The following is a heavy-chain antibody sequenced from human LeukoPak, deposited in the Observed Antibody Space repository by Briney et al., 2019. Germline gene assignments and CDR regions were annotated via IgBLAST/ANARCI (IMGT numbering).Heavy chain of an antibody. CDR1: GFSRSTSGVG. V-gene: IGHV2-5*02. Sequence: SGPTLVKPTQTLTLTCTFSGFSRSTSGVGVGWIRQPPGKALEWLALIYWDDDKRYSPSLKSRLTITKDTSKNQVVLTMTNMDPVDTATYYCAHRQAISTMVRGVIIAGFDYWGQGTLVTVSS. J-gene: IGHJ4*02. D-gene: IGHD3-10*01. CDR3: AHRQAISTMVRGVIIAGFDY. CDR2: IYWDDDK.